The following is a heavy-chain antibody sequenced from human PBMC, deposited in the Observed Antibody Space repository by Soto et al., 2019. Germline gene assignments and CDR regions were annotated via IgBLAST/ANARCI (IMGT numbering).Heavy chain of an antibody. CDR2: ISYDGSNK. V-gene: IGHV3-30-3*01. D-gene: IGHD3-10*01. CDR1: GFTFSSYA. Sequence: GGSLRLSCAASGFTFSSYAMHWVRQAPGKGLEWVAVISYDGSNKYYADSVKGRFTISRDNSKNTLYLQMNSLRAEDTAVYYCASQRFGAFDIWGQGTMVTVSS. J-gene: IGHJ3*02. CDR3: ASQRFGAFDI.